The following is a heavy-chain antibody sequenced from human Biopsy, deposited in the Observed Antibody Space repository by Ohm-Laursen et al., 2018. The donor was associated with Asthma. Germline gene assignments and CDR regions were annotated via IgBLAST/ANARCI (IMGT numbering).Heavy chain of an antibody. CDR2: IWYDGSNK. D-gene: IGHD1-26*01. Sequence: SLRLSCTASGFTFSSYGMHWVRQAPGRGLEWVAVIWYDGSNKYYADSVKGRFTISRDNSKNTLYLQMNSLRAEDTAVYYCARDAWELQKPYAYYFDYWGQGTLVTVSS. V-gene: IGHV3-30*19. J-gene: IGHJ4*02. CDR1: GFTFSSYG. CDR3: ARDAWELQKPYAYYFDY.